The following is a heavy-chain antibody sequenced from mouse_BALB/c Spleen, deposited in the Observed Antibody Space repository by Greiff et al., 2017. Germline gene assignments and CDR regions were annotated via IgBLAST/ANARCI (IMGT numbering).Heavy chain of an antibody. CDR3: ARSTLLRRDWYAMDY. CDR2: ILPGSGST. J-gene: IGHJ4*01. CDR1: GYTFSSYW. V-gene: IGHV1-9*01. Sequence: QVQLKESGAELMKPGASVKISCKATGYTFSSYWIEWVKQRPGHGLEWIGEILPGSGSTNYNEKFKGKATFTADTSSNTAYMQLSSLTSEDSAVYYCARSTLLRRDWYAMDYWGQGTSVTVSS. D-gene: IGHD1-2*01.